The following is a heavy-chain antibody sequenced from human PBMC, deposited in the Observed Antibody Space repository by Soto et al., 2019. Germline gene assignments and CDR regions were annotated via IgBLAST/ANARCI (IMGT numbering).Heavy chain of an antibody. CDR3: AKRLAPDY. V-gene: IGHV3-23*01. CDR1: GFTFSSYA. CDR2: ISGSGDST. J-gene: IGHJ4*02. D-gene: IGHD3-9*01. Sequence: EVQLLESGGGLVQPGGSLRLSCAASGFTFSSYAMSWVRQAPGKGLEWVSGISGSGDSTYYADSVQGRLTISRDNSKNTLYLQKNSLRAEDTAVYYCAKRLAPDYWGQGTLVTVSS.